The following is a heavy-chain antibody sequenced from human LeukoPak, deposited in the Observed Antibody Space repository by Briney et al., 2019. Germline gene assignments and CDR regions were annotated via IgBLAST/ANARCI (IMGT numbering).Heavy chain of an antibody. D-gene: IGHD6-13*01. V-gene: IGHV6-1*01. CDR3: ARGAWSSSWSGDDAFDI. CDR1: GDSVSSNSAA. J-gene: IGHJ3*02. Sequence: SQTLSLTCAISGDSVSSNSAAWNWIRQSPSRGLEWLGRTYYRSKWYNDYAVSVKSRITINPATSKNQFSLPLNSVPPEDTAVYYCARGAWSSSWSGDDAFDIWGQGTMVTVSS. CDR2: TYYRSKWYN.